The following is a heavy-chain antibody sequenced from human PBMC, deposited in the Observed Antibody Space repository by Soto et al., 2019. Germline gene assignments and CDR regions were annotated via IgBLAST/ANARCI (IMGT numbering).Heavy chain of an antibody. CDR2: VANDGSNQ. Sequence: QVQLVESGGGVGQPGRSLRLSCAASGFTFSSYGMQWVRQSPGEGPGWVAIVANDGSNQYYAESVKGRFTISRDNSKTTVFLEMDSLRPEDTAVYYCARSSGGSSWYPPDCWGQGTLVTVSS. J-gene: IGHJ4*02. CDR1: GFTFSSYG. D-gene: IGHD6-13*01. CDR3: ARSSGGSSWYPPDC. V-gene: IGHV3-30*03.